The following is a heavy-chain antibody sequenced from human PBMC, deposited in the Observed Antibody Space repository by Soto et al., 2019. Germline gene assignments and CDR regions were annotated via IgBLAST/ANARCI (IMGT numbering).Heavy chain of an antibody. Sequence: SETLSLTCAVYGGSFSGYYWSWIRQPPGKGLEWIGEINHSGSTNYNPSLKSRVSISIDTSQNQFSLRLNSVTAADTAVYYCARSGYGSSDFDHWGQGTLVTVSS. CDR3: ARSGYGSSDFDH. J-gene: IGHJ4*01. V-gene: IGHV4-34*09. CDR2: INHSGST. D-gene: IGHD6-13*01. CDR1: GGSFSGYY.